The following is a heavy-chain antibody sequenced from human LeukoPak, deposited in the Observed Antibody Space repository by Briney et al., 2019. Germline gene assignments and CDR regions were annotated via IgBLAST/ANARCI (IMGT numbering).Heavy chain of an antibody. D-gene: IGHD6-19*01. CDR2: ISYDGSNK. J-gene: IGHJ4*02. V-gene: IGHV3-30-3*01. CDR1: GFTFSSYA. Sequence: GGSLRLSCAASGFTFSSYAMHWVRQAPGKGLEWVAVISYDGSNKYYADSVKGRFTISRDNSKNTLYLQMNSLRAEDTAVYYCAGALGIAVAGTAVDYWGQGTLVTVSS. CDR3: AGALGIAVAGTAVDY.